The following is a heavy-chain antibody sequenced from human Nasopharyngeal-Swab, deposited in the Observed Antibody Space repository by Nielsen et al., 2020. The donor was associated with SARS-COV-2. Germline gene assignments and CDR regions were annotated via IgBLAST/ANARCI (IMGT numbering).Heavy chain of an antibody. J-gene: IGHJ4*02. CDR2: INHSGST. CDR3: AQTYCGGDCYS. CDR1: GGSFSGYY. V-gene: IGHV4-34*01. D-gene: IGHD2-21*02. Sequence: SETLSLTCAVYGGSFSGYYWSWIRQPPGKGLEWIGEINHSGSTNYNPSLKSRVTISVDTSKNQFSLKLSSATAADTAVYYCAQTYCGGDCYSWGQGTLVTVSS.